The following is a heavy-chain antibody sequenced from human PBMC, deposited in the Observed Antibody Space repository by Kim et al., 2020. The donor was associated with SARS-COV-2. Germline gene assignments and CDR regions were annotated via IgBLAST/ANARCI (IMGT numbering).Heavy chain of an antibody. CDR1: GFTFSSYG. J-gene: IGHJ2*01. D-gene: IGHD3-22*01. CDR3: AKADSSGYYSEDWYFDL. V-gene: IGHV3-33*06. Sequence: GGSLRLSCAASGFTFSSYGMHWVRQAPGKGLEWVAVIWYDGSNKYYADSVKGRFTISRDNSKNTLYLQMNSLRAEDTAVYYCAKADSSGYYSEDWYFDLWGRGTLVTVSS. CDR2: IWYDGSNK.